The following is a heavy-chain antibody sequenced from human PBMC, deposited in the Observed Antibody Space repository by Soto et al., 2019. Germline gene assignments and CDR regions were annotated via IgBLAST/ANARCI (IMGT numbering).Heavy chain of an antibody. CDR1: GYTFTSYA. V-gene: IGHV1-3*01. CDR2: INAGNGNT. J-gene: IGHJ5*02. CDR3: AGDGSAAGMVYENWFGP. D-gene: IGHD2-8*01. Sequence: ASVKVSCKASGYTFTSYAMHWVRQAPGQGLEWMGWINAGNGNTKYSQKFQGRVTITRDTSASTAYMELSSLRSEDTAVYYCAGDGSAAGMVYENWFGPLGQGTLGIVSS.